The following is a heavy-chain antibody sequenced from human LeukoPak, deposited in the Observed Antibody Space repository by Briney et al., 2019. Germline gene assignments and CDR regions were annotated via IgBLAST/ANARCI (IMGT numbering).Heavy chain of an antibody. CDR3: ARSRITMVRGVIDYYFDY. CDR1: GGSISSYY. V-gene: IGHV4-59*01. Sequence: SETLSLTCTVSGGSISSYYWSWIRQPPGKGLEWIGYIYYSGSTNYNPSLKSRVTISVDTSRNQFSLKLSSVTAADTAVYYCARSRITMVRGVIDYYFDYWGQGTLVTVSS. D-gene: IGHD3-10*01. CDR2: IYYSGST. J-gene: IGHJ4*02.